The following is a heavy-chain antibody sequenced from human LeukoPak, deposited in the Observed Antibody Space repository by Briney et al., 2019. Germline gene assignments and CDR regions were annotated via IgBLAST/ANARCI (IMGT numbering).Heavy chain of an antibody. Sequence: GSSVKVSCKASGGTFSSYAISRVRQAPGQGLEWMGGIIPIFGTANYAQKFQGRVTITTDESTSTAYMELSSLRSEDTAVYYCARGAQLRYFDWLLFGWGQGTLVTVSS. D-gene: IGHD3-9*01. CDR1: GGTFSSYA. CDR2: IIPIFGTA. J-gene: IGHJ4*02. V-gene: IGHV1-69*05. CDR3: ARGAQLRYFDWLLFG.